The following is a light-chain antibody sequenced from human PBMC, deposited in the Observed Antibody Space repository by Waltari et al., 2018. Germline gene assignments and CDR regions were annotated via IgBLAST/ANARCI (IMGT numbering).Light chain of an antibody. V-gene: IGLV2-8*01. Sequence: QSALTQPPSASGSPGQSVTLACTATSSDIGAYHYFSWYQQHPGKAPTRLIYEVSARPSGVPDRFSGSKSVNTASLTVSGLQAEDEADYYCSSYATTYSFVFGSGTRVAVL. J-gene: IGLJ1*01. CDR1: SSDIGAYHY. CDR2: EVS. CDR3: SSYATTYSFV.